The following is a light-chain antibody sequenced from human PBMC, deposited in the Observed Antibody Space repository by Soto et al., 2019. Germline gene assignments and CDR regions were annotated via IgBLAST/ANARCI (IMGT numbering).Light chain of an antibody. J-gene: IGLJ1*01. CDR1: SSDVGGNTY. V-gene: IGLV2-14*01. CDR3: NSYTSKSTGV. CDR2: EVS. Sequence: QSVLTQPASVSGSPGQSITISCTGTSSDVGGNTYVSWYQQHPGNAPKLIIYEVSNRPSGVYICFSGSKSGNTASLTISGLQAEDEADYYCNSYTSKSTGVFGTGTKVTVL.